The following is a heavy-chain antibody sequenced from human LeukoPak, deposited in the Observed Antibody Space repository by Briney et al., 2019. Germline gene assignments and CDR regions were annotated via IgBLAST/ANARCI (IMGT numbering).Heavy chain of an antibody. J-gene: IGHJ4*02. V-gene: IGHV4-39*07. D-gene: IGHD2-15*01. CDR3: ARGLGYCDGGSCQDFGYYFDY. Sequence: SETLSLTCTVSGGSISSSSYYWGWIRQPPGKGLEWIGSIYYSGSTYYNPSLKSRVTMSLDTSKNQFSLKLSSVTAADTALYYCARGLGYCDGGSCQDFGYYFDYWGQGTLVTVSS. CDR1: GGSISSSSYY. CDR2: IYYSGST.